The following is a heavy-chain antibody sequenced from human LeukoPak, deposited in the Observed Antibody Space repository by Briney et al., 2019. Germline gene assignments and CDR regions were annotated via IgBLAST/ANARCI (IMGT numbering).Heavy chain of an antibody. V-gene: IGHV3-23*01. CDR2: ISGSGGST. D-gene: IGHD3-10*01. CDR3: AKDLGIGRSGSYSY. J-gene: IGHJ4*02. Sequence: GGSLRLSCAASGFTFSSYAMSWVRQAPGKGLEWVSAISGSGGSTYYADSVKGRFTTSRDNSKNTLYLQMNSLRAEDTAVYYCAKDLGIGRSGSYSYWGQGTLVTVSS. CDR1: GFTFSSYA.